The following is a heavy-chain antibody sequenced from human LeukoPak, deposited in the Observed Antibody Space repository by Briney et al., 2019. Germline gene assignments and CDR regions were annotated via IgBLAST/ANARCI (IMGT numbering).Heavy chain of an antibody. CDR1: GFTFSNYN. V-gene: IGHV3-21*04. J-gene: IGHJ4*02. D-gene: IGHD5-24*01. CDR3: AKDSQGWLQPNFDY. CDR2: ISSSSSYI. Sequence: GGSLRLSCAASGFTFSNYNMNWVRQAPGKGLEWVSSISSSSSYIYYADSVKGRFTISRDNAKNSLYLQMNSLRAEDTALYYCAKDSQGWLQPNFDYWGQGTLVTVSS.